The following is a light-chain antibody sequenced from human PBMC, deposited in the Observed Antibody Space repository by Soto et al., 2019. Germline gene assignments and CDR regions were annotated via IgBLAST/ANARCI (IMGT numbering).Light chain of an antibody. CDR1: SSNIGSNY. J-gene: IGLJ2*01. V-gene: IGLV1-47*01. CDR3: AAWDDSLSGYVV. CDR2: RNN. Sequence: QSVLTQPPSASGTPGQRFTISCSGSSSNIGSNYVYWYQQLPGTAPKLLIYRNNQRPSGVPDRFSGSKSGTSASLAISGLRSEDEADYYCAAWDDSLSGYVVFGGGTKVTVL.